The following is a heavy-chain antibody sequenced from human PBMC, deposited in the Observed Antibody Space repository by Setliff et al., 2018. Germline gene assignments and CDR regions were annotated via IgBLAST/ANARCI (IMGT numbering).Heavy chain of an antibody. J-gene: IGHJ4*02. D-gene: IGHD1-1*01. CDR1: GFSINSGTHF. Sequence: PSETLSLTCTVSGFSINSGTHFWGWIRQPPGKGLEWIGRIHYSGNTYYNASLKRRVIISVDTAQNQFSLRLTSVTAAGTAVYYCARTGTYRYFDYWGQGALVTVSS. CDR3: ARTGTYRYFDY. V-gene: IGHV4-39*01. CDR2: IHYSGNT.